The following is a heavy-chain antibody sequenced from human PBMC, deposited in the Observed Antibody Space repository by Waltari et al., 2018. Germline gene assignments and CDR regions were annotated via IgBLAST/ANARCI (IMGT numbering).Heavy chain of an antibody. Sequence: EVQLMQSGAEVKKPGESLKISCKASGYFFPKSWIGWVRQTPEKGLEWMAIIWPSDSDTRYNPSFQGQVTISADKSIDTSYLQWSSLRASDTAMYYCVRRDSSGSYPAYWGQGTLVTVSS. J-gene: IGHJ4*02. D-gene: IGHD3-10*01. CDR2: IWPSDSDT. V-gene: IGHV5-51*01. CDR1: GYFFPKSW. CDR3: VRRDSSGSYPAY.